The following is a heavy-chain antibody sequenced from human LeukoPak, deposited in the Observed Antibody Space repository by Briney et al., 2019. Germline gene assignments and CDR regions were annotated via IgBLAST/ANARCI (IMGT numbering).Heavy chain of an antibody. CDR2: IYHSGST. CDR3: AGEGYCSSTSCYDY. Sequence: SETLSLTCTVSGYSISSGYYWGWIRQPPGKGLEWIGSIYHSGSTYYNPSLKSRVTISVDTSKSQFSLKLSSVTAADTAVYYCAGEGYCSSTSCYDYWGQGTLVTVSS. J-gene: IGHJ4*02. D-gene: IGHD2-2*01. CDR1: GYSISSGYY. V-gene: IGHV4-38-2*02.